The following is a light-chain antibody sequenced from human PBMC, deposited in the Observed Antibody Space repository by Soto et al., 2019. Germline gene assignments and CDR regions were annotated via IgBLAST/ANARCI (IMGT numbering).Light chain of an antibody. Sequence: EIVMTQSPATLSVSPGERATLSCRASQNISSNLAWYQQKPGQAPRVLIDGASTRATGIPARFSGSGSGTEFPHTLSSLQSEDFAVYYCQQYNNWLWTFGQGTKVEIK. CDR3: QQYNNWLWT. CDR2: GAS. V-gene: IGKV3-15*01. J-gene: IGKJ1*01. CDR1: QNISSN.